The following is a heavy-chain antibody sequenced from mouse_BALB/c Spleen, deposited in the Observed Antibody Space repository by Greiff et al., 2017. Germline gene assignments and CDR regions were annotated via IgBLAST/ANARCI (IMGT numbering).Heavy chain of an antibody. CDR1: GFNIKDTY. V-gene: IGHV14-3*02. CDR2: IDPANGNT. CDR3: ARGVYYYGSSYFDY. D-gene: IGHD1-1*01. J-gene: IGHJ2*01. Sequence: VQLQQSGAELVKPGASVKLSCTASGFNIKDTYMHWVKQRPEQGLEWIGRIDPANGNTKYDPKFQGKATITADTSSNTAYLQLSSLTSEDTAVYYCARGVYYYGSSYFDYWGQGTTLTVSS.